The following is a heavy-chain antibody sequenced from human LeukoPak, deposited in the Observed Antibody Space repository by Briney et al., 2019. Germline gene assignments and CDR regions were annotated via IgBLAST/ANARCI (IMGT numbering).Heavy chain of an antibody. CDR2: INPSSGGT. CDR1: GYTFTGHY. CDR3: ARDILTGYWFDY. V-gene: IGHV1-2*02. D-gene: IGHD3-9*01. Sequence: GASVKVSCKASGYTFTGHYIHWVRQAPGQGLEWMGWINPSSGGTKYAQKFQGRVTMTRDTDISTAYMELSRLRSDDTAVYYCARDILTGYWFDYWGQGTLVTVSS. J-gene: IGHJ4*02.